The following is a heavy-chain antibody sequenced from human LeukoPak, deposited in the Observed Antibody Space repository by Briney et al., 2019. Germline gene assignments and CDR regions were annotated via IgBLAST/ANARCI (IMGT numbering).Heavy chain of an antibody. D-gene: IGHD6-13*01. J-gene: IGHJ5*02. Sequence: ASVKVSCKASGYTFISYGISWVRQAPGQGLEWMGWISAYNGNTNYAQKLQGRVTMTTDTSTSTAYMELRSLGSDDTAVYYCARDMAAAGTDNWFDPWGQGTLVTVSS. CDR1: GYTFISYG. CDR2: ISAYNGNT. V-gene: IGHV1-18*01. CDR3: ARDMAAAGTDNWFDP.